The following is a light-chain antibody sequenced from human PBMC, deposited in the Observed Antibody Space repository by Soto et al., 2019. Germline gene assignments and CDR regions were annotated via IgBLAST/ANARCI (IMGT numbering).Light chain of an antibody. V-gene: IGKV1-39*01. CDR1: QSIRSY. CDR3: QQSYSTPPT. J-gene: IGKJ2*01. Sequence: DIQMPQSPSSLSASVGDIVTITCRASQSIRSYLNWYQQKPGKAPKLLIDAASSVQSGVPSRFRGSGSGTDFTLTISRLKPEEFATYDCQQSYSTPPTFGQGTKLESK. CDR2: AAS.